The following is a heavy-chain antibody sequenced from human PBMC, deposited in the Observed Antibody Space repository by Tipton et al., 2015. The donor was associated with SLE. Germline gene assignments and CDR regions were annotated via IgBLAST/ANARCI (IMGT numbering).Heavy chain of an antibody. J-gene: IGHJ2*01. Sequence: QLVQSGAEVRKPGASVKVSCMPSGYSFTSHYIHWVRQAPGQGLEWMGWINTNTGNPTYAQGFTGRFVFSLDTSVSTAYLEISTLQAEDTAVYYCARGGGSYFYWYFDLWGRGTLVTVSS. CDR3: ARGGGSYFYWYFDL. CDR1: GYSFTSHY. V-gene: IGHV7-4-1*02. D-gene: IGHD1-26*01. CDR2: INTNTGNP.